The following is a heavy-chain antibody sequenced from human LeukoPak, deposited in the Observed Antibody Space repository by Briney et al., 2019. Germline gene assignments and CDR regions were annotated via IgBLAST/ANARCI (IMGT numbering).Heavy chain of an antibody. Sequence: SVTVSCKASGGTFSSYAISWVRQAPGQGLEWMGGIIPIFGTANYAQKFQGRVTITADESTSTAYMELSSLRSEDTAVYYCARSDFWSGYSLRYMDVWGKGTTVTVSS. J-gene: IGHJ6*03. CDR3: ARSDFWSGYSLRYMDV. CDR2: IIPIFGTA. CDR1: GGTFSSYA. D-gene: IGHD3-3*01. V-gene: IGHV1-69*13.